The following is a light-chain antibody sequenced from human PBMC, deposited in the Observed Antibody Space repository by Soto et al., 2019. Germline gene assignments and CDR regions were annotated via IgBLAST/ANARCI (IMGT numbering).Light chain of an antibody. V-gene: IGKV1-39*01. CDR1: QSISTY. CDR2: AAS. CDR3: PQRYIYPMT. Sequence: DIQMTQSPSSLSASVGDRVTITCRASQSISTYLHWYHQKPGKAPKVLIYAASSLQSGVPSRFSGRGSGTDFTLTIRGLQTEDFATYYCPQRYIYPMTFGKGNKVSMK. J-gene: IGKJ1*01.